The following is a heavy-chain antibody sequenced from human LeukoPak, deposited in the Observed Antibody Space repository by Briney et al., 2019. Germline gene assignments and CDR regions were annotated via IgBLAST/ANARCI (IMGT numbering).Heavy chain of an antibody. Sequence: GGSLRLSCAASGFTFSSYAMSWVRQAPGKGLEWVSAISGSGGSTYYADSVKGRFTISRDNSKNTLYLQMNSPRAEDTAVYYCAKDPHYSTYYGMDVWGQGTTVTVSS. CDR3: AKDPHYSTYYGMDV. J-gene: IGHJ6*02. V-gene: IGHV3-23*01. D-gene: IGHD6-13*01. CDR1: GFTFSSYA. CDR2: ISGSGGST.